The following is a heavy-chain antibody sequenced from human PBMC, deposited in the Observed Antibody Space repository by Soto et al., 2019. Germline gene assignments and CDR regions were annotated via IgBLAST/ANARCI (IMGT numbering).Heavy chain of an antibody. V-gene: IGHV4-4*02. CDR3: ASSHAGAHITAAVH. J-gene: IGHJ4*02. D-gene: IGHD6-13*01. Sequence: SETLSLTCAVSGGSISSSNWWSWVRQSPGKGLEWIGEIYHSGSTNYNPSLKSRVTISVDKSKNQFSLKLSSVTAADTAVYYCASSHAGAHITAAVHWGQGTLVTGSS. CDR2: IYHSGST. CDR1: GGSISSSNW.